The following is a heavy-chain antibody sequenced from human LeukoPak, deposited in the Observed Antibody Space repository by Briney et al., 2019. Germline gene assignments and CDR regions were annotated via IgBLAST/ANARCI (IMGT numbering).Heavy chain of an antibody. Sequence: GSLRLSCAASGFTFSSYSMNWVRQAPGKGLEWIGSIYHSGSTYYNPSLKSRVTISVDTSKNQFSLKLSSVTAADTAVYYCARVSMITFGGVIGINYFDYWGQGTLVTVSS. CDR1: GFTFSSYS. CDR2: IYHSGST. CDR3: ARVSMITFGGVIGINYFDY. J-gene: IGHJ4*02. D-gene: IGHD3-16*02. V-gene: IGHV4-38-2*01.